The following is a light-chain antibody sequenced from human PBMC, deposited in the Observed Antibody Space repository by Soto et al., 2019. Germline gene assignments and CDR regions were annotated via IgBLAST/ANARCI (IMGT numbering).Light chain of an antibody. Sequence: EIVMTRSPATLSVSPGERATLSCRASQSVSSNLAWYQQKPGQAPRLLIHGASTRATGIPARFSGSGSGTEFTLTISSLQSEDFAVYYCQQYNNWLTFGGGTKVDIK. CDR1: QSVSSN. CDR3: QQYNNWLT. J-gene: IGKJ4*01. V-gene: IGKV3-15*01. CDR2: GAS.